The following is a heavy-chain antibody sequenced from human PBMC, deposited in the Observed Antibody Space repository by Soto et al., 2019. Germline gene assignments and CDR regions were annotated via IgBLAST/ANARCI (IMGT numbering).Heavy chain of an antibody. J-gene: IGHJ4*02. V-gene: IGHV3-30-3*01. CDR1: GFTFSSYA. CDR3: SRDGSMTTVTTFGY. CDR2: ISYDGSNK. D-gene: IGHD4-17*01. Sequence: GGYLRLSCAASGFTFSSYAMHWVRQAPGKGLEWVAVISYDGSNKYYADSVKGRFTISRDNSKNTLYLQMNSPRAEDTAVYYCSRDGSMTTVTTFGYWGQGTLVTVSS.